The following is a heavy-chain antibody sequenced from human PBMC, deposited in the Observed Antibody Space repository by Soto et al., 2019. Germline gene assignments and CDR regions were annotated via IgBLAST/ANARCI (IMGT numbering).Heavy chain of an antibody. CDR1: GFTFSSYG. CDR2: ISYDGSNK. V-gene: IGHV3-30*18. J-gene: IGHJ6*02. Sequence: GGSLRLSCAASGFTFSSYGMHWVRQAPGKGLEWVAVISYDGSNKYYADSVEGRFTISRDNSKNTLYLQMNSLRAEDTAVYYCAKDGGYCTNGVCPYWYYGMDVWGQGTTVTVSS. D-gene: IGHD2-8*01. CDR3: AKDGGYCTNGVCPYWYYGMDV.